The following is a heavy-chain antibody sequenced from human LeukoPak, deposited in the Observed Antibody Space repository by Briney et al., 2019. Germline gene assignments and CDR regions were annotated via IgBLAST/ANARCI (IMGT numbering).Heavy chain of an antibody. CDR2: ISSSSSYI. J-gene: IGHJ6*03. D-gene: IGHD2-8*02. CDR1: GFTFSSYS. Sequence: GGSLRLSCAASGFTFSSYSMNWVRQAPGKGLEWVSSISSSSSYIYYADSVKGRFTISRDNAKNSLYLQMNSLRAEDTAVYYCASGYCTGGVCYSIHMDVWGEGTTVTVSS. CDR3: ASGYCTGGVCYSIHMDV. V-gene: IGHV3-21*01.